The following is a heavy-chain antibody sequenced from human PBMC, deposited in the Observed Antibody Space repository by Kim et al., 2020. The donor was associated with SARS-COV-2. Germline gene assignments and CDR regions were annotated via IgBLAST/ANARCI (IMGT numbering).Heavy chain of an antibody. CDR1: GGSFSGYY. Sequence: SETLSLTCAVYGGSFSGYYWSWIRQPPGKGLEWIGEINHSGSTNYNPSLKSRVTISVDTSKNQFSLKLSSVTAADTAVYYCARGRSQDYWGQGTLVTVSS. J-gene: IGHJ4*02. CDR3: ARGRSQDY. CDR2: INHSGST. V-gene: IGHV4-34*01.